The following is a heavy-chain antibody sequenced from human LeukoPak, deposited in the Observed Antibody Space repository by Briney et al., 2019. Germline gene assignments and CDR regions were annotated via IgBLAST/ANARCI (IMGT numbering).Heavy chain of an antibody. CDR1: GGSISSSSYY. J-gene: IGHJ4*02. Sequence: KPSETLSLTCTVSGGSISSSSYYWGWIRQPPGKGLEWIGSIYYSGSTYYNPSLKSRVTISVDTSKNQFSLKLSSVTAADTAVYYCAREADPRYWSFDYWGQGTLVTVSS. D-gene: IGHD2-8*02. V-gene: IGHV4-39*07. CDR3: AREADPRYWSFDY. CDR2: IYYSGST.